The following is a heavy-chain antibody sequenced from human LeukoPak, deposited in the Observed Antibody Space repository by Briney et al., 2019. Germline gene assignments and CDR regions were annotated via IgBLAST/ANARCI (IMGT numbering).Heavy chain of an antibody. Sequence: PGGSLRLSCAASGFTFSNAWRSWVRQAPGKGLEWVGRIISKTDGGTTDYAAPVKGRFTISRDDSKNTLYLQMNSLKTEDTAVYYCTSKYYDFWSGYWSPEYWGQGTLVTVSS. V-gene: IGHV3-15*01. D-gene: IGHD3-3*01. CDR2: IISKTDGGTT. CDR3: TSKYYDFWSGYWSPEY. CDR1: GFTFSNAW. J-gene: IGHJ4*02.